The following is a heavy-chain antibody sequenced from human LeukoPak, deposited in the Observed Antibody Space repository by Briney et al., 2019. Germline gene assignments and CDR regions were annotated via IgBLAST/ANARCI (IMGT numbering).Heavy chain of an antibody. V-gene: IGHV1-8*01. D-gene: IGHD6-13*01. CDR3: ARGYSGYSRPKYYFDY. Sequence: ASVKVSCKASGYTFTSYDINWVRQATGQGLEWMGWMNPNSGNTGYAQKFQGRVTMTRNTSISTAYMELSSLRSEDTAVYYCARGYSGYSRPKYYFDYWGQGTLVSVSS. CDR1: GYTFTSYD. CDR2: MNPNSGNT. J-gene: IGHJ4*02.